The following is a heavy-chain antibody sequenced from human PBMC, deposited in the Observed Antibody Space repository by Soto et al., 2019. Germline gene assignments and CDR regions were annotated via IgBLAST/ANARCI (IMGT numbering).Heavy chain of an antibody. V-gene: IGHV1-69*13. CDR1: GGTFSSYA. D-gene: IGHD3-16*01. CDR2: IIPIFGTA. Sequence: GASVKVSCKASGGTFSSYAISCVRQAPGQGLEWMGGIIPIFGTANYAQKFQGRVTITADESTSTAYMELSSLRSEDTAVYYCARSGGMTTYRGRYYGMDVWGQGTTVTVSS. CDR3: ARSGGMTTYRGRYYGMDV. J-gene: IGHJ6*02.